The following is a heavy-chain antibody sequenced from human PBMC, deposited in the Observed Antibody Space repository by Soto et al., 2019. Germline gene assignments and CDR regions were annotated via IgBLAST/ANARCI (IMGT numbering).Heavy chain of an antibody. V-gene: IGHV1-18*01. CDR3: ARDKGNYDFWSGKAEPYYFDS. CDR1: GYTFTSYG. CDR2: ISAYNGNT. D-gene: IGHD3-3*01. J-gene: IGHJ4*02. Sequence: ASVKVSCKASGYTFTSYGISWVRQAPGQGLEWMGWISAYNGNTNYAQKLQGRVTVTTDTSTSTAYMELRSLRSDDTAVYYCARDKGNYDFWSGKAEPYYFDSWGQGTLVTVSS.